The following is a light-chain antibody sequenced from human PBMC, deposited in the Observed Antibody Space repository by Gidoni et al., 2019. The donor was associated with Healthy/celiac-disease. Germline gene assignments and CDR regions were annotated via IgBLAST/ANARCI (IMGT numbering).Light chain of an antibody. CDR1: QSISSY. CDR3: QQRYSTPIFT. J-gene: IGKJ3*01. V-gene: IGKV1-39*01. Sequence: DIQMTQSPSSLSASVGDRVTITCRASQSISSYLNWYQQKPGKAPKLLIYAASSLQSGVPSSFSGSGSGTDFTLTISSLQPEDFATYYCQQRYSTPIFTFGPGTKVDIK. CDR2: AAS.